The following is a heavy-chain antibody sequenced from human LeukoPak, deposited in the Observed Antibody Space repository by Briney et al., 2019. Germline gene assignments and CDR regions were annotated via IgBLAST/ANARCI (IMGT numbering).Heavy chain of an antibody. Sequence: GASVKVSCKASGYTFTSYDINWVRQATGQGLEWMGWMNPNSGNTGYAQKFQGRVTMTRNTSISTAYMELSSLRSEDTAVYYCARYSSTLGDAFDIWGQGTMVTVSS. CDR2: MNPNSGNT. V-gene: IGHV1-8*01. CDR3: ARYSSTLGDAFDI. J-gene: IGHJ3*02. D-gene: IGHD6-13*01. CDR1: GYTFTSYD.